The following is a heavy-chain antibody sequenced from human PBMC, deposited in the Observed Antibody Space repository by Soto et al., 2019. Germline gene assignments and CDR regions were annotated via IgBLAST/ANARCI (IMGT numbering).Heavy chain of an antibody. CDR3: ARDETFDYYDSSGPTNYYYYGMDV. Sequence: QVQLVESGGGVVQPGRSLRLSCAASGFTFSSYGMHWVRQAPGKGLEWVAVIWYDGSNKYYADSVKGRFSISRDNSKYTLYLQMNSLRAEDTAVYYCARDETFDYYDSSGPTNYYYYGMDVWGQGTAVTVSS. J-gene: IGHJ6*02. D-gene: IGHD3-22*01. V-gene: IGHV3-33*01. CDR1: GFTFSSYG. CDR2: IWYDGSNK.